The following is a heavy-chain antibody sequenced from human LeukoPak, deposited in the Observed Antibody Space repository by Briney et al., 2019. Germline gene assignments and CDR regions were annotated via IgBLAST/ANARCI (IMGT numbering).Heavy chain of an antibody. CDR1: GGFISSGSYY. D-gene: IGHD1-26*01. CDR3: ARGGSYTMVKNY. J-gene: IGHJ4*02. CDR2: IFYSGST. Sequence: SETLSLTCTVSGGFISSGSYYWGWIRQPPGKGLEWIGSIFYSGSTYYNPSLKSRVTISVDTSKNQFSLKLSSVTAADTAVYYCARGGSYTMVKNYWGQGTLVTVSS. V-gene: IGHV4-39*07.